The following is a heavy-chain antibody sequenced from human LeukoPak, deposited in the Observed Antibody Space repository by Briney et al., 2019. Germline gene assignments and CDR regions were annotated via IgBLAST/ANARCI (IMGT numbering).Heavy chain of an antibody. CDR2: IYYSGST. CDR1: GGSISSGGYY. J-gene: IGHJ5*02. D-gene: IGHD3-3*01. V-gene: IGHV4-31*03. CDR3: ARDRGYDFWSGYYTGPWFDP. Sequence: SQTLSLTCTVSGGSISSGGYYWSWIRQHPGKGLEWIRYIYYSGSTYYNPSLKSRVTISVDTSKNQFSLKLSSVTAADTAVYYCARDRGYDFWSGYYTGPWFDPWAREPWSPSPQ.